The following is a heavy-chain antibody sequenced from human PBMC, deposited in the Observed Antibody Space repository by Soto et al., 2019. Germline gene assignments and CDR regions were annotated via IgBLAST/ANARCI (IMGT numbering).Heavy chain of an antibody. CDR1: GGTFSSYA. J-gene: IGHJ5*02. CDR3: ARISNFYCSGCSCWLDP. D-gene: IGHD2-15*01. Sequence: SVKVSCKASGGTFSSYAIICDRQAPGQGLEWMGGIIPIFGTANYAQKCQGRVTITADESTSTAYMELSSLRSEYTAVYYCARISNFYCSGCSCWLDPWGQGTLVTAPQ. CDR2: IIPIFGTA. V-gene: IGHV1-69*13.